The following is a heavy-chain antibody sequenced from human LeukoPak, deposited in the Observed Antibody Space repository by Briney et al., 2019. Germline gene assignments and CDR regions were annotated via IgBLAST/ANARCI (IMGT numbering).Heavy chain of an antibody. CDR1: GGYISSYY. Sequence: SETLSLTGTVSGGYISSYYWSWIRQPAGKGLDWIGRIYTSGSTNYNPSLKSRVTISVDTSKNQFSLNLSSVTAADTAVYYCARHIYCGSGGHRETYFDYWGQGTLVTVSS. D-gene: IGHD3-10*01. CDR3: ARHIYCGSGGHRETYFDY. CDR2: IYTSGST. V-gene: IGHV4-4*07. J-gene: IGHJ4*02.